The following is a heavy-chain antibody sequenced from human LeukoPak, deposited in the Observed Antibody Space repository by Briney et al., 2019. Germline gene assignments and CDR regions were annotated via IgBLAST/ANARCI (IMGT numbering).Heavy chain of an antibody. D-gene: IGHD3-16*01. CDR2: ISDTYAVT. V-gene: IGHV3-23*01. Sequence: GSLRLSCAASGFTFTNYAMTWVRQAPGKGLEWVSSISDTYAVTYYTDSVKGRCTISRDNSKKTVYLQLNNLRAEDTAVYFCVRHDSFIPFWGQGTLVTVSS. CDR3: VRHDSFIPF. J-gene: IGHJ4*02. CDR1: GFTFTNYA.